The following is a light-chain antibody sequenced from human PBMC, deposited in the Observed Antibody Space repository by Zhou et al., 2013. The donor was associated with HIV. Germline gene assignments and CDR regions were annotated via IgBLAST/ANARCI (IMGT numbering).Light chain of an antibody. Sequence: AIQMTQSPSSLSASTGDRVTLTCRASQNVNTDLAWYQQKPGKAPNLLVFGASILQSGVPSRFSANGSGTDFALTVDCLQSEDFATYYCQQVDSHPFTFGPGTTVDV. V-gene: IGKV1-8*01. CDR3: QQVDSHPFT. CDR1: QNVNTD. J-gene: IGKJ3*01. CDR2: GAS.